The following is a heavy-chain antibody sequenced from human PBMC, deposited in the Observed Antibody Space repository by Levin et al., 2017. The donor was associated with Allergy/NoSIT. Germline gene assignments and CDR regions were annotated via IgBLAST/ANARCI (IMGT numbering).Heavy chain of an antibody. CDR2: ISSSSSTI. CDR3: AAPITMVRGVIGAFDI. J-gene: IGHJ3*02. V-gene: IGHV3-48*01. CDR1: GFTFSSYS. D-gene: IGHD3-10*01. Sequence: GESLKISCAASGFTFSSYSMNWVRQAPGKGLEWVSYISSSSSTIYYADSVKGRFTISRDNAKNSLYLQMNSLRAEDTAVYYCAAPITMVRGVIGAFDIWGQGTMVTVSS.